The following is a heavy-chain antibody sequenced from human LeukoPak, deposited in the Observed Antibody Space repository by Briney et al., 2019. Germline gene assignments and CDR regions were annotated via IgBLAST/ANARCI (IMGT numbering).Heavy chain of an antibody. J-gene: IGHJ4*02. CDR1: GGSISSYY. CDR2: IYYSEST. CDR3: ARPVEMATIYFDY. Sequence: ASETLSLTCTVSGGSISSYYWSWIRQPPGKGLEWIGYIYYSESTNYNPSLKSRVTISVDTSKNQFSLKLSSVTAADTAVYYCARPVEMATIYFDYWGQGTLVTVSS. D-gene: IGHD5-24*01. V-gene: IGHV4-59*08.